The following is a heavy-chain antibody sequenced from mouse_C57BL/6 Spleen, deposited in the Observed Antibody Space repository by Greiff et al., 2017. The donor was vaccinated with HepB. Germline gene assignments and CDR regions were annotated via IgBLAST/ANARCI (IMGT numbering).Heavy chain of an antibody. J-gene: IGHJ1*03. V-gene: IGHV1-80*01. CDR2: IYPGDGDT. CDR3: GRFYGSSFYWYFDD. CDR1: GYAFSSYW. D-gene: IGHD1-1*01. Sequence: VQLQQSGAELVKPGASVKISCKASGYAFSSYWMNWVKQRPGKGLEWIGQIYPGDGDTNYNGKFKGKATLTADKSSSTAYMQLSSLTSEDSAVYFWGRFYGSSFYWYFDDWGTGTTVTVSS.